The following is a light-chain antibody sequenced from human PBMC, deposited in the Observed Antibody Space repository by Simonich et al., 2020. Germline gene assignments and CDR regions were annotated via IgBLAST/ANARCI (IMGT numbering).Light chain of an antibody. CDR1: SSDVGGYNS. CDR2: DVS. V-gene: IGLV2-14*03. CDR3: SSYTSSSTWV. J-gene: IGLJ3*02. Sequence: QSALTQPASVSGSPGQSITIFCTGTSSDVGGYNSVSWYQQHPGKAPKLMIYDVSNRPSGVSNRFSGSKSGNTASLTISGLQAEDEADYYCSSYTSSSTWVFGGGTKLTVL.